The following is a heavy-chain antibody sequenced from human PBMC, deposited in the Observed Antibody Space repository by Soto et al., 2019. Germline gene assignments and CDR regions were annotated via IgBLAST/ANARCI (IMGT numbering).Heavy chain of an antibody. CDR3: ARVWGGAFDI. CDR2: IYYSGST. J-gene: IGHJ3*02. CDR1: GGSISSYY. Sequence: QVQLQESGPGLVKPSETLSLTCTVSGGSISSYYWSWIRQPPGKGLEWIEYIYYSGSTNYNPSLKRRVTISVGTSKNQFSLKLSSVTAADTAVYYCARVWGGAFDIWGQGTMVTVSS. D-gene: IGHD3-10*01. V-gene: IGHV4-59*01.